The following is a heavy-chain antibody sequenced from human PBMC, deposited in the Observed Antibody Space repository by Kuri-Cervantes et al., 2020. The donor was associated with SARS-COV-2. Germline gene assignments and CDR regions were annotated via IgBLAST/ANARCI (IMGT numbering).Heavy chain of an antibody. V-gene: IGHV3-7*01. Sequence: GESLKISCAASGFTFSSYAMHWVRQAPGEGLEWVANIKQDGSEKYYVDSVKGRFTISRDNAKNSLYLQMNSLRAEDTAVYYCAREVPDPYYYYMDVWGKGTTVTGSS. D-gene: IGHD3-10*01. J-gene: IGHJ6*03. CDR3: AREVPDPYYYYMDV. CDR1: GFTFSSYA. CDR2: IKQDGSEK.